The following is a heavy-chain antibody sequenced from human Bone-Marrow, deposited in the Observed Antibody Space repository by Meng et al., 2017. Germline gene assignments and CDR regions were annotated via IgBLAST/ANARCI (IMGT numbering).Heavy chain of an antibody. CDR1: GGSISSSSYY. Sequence: SETLSLTCTVSGGSISSSSYYWGWIRQPPGKGLEWIGRIYYSGSTYYNPSLKSRVTISVDTSKNQFSLKLSSVTAADTAVYYCARAFSVAGTAYYYFDYWGQGTLVTVSS. V-gene: IGHV4-39*07. J-gene: IGHJ4*02. CDR2: IYYSGST. CDR3: ARAFSVAGTAYYYFDY. D-gene: IGHD6-19*01.